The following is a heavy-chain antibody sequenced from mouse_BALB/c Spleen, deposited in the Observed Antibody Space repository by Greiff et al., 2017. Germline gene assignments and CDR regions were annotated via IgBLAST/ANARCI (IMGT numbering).Heavy chain of an antibody. J-gene: IGHJ2*01. V-gene: IGHV5-12-2*01. CDR2: ISNGGGST. D-gene: IGHD2-3*01. Sequence: DVHLVESGGGLVQPGGSLKLSCAASGFTFSSYTMSWVRQTPEKRLEWVAYISNGGGSTYYPDTVKGRFTISRDNAKNTLYLQMSSLKSEDTAMYYCARHEGLLYFDYWGQGTTLTVSS. CDR3: ARHEGLLYFDY. CDR1: GFTFSSYT.